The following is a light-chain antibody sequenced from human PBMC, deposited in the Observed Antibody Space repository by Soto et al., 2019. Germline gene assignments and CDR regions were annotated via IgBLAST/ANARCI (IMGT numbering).Light chain of an antibody. CDR3: AAWDDSLKGVV. J-gene: IGLJ2*01. V-gene: IGLV1-36*01. CDR1: SSNIGNNA. CDR2: YDD. Sequence: QSVLTQPPSVSEAPRQRVTISCSGSSSNIGNNAVNWYQQLPGKAPKLLIYYDDLLPSGVSDRFSGSKSGTSASLAISGLQSEDVADYYCAAWDDSLKGVVFGGVTKLTVL.